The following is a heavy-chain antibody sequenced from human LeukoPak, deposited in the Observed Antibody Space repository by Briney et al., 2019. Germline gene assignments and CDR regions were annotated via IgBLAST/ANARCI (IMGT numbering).Heavy chain of an antibody. CDR1: GYSFTGYY. J-gene: IGHJ3*02. V-gene: IGHV1-2*04. D-gene: IGHD4-17*01. CDR2: INPNSGGT. Sequence: ASVNVSCKASGYSFTGYYMHWVRQAPGQGLEWMGWINPNSGGTSYAQKFQGWVTMTRDTSISTAYMELSRLRSDDTAVYYCARVRLSYGDYGDAFDIWGQGTMVTVSS. CDR3: ARVRLSYGDYGDAFDI.